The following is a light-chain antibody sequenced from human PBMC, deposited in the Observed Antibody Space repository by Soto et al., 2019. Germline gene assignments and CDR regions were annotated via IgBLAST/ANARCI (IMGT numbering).Light chain of an antibody. V-gene: IGKV4-1*01. CDR1: QSVLYSSKNKNY. Sequence: DIVMTQSPDSLAVSLGERATINCKSSQSVLYSSKNKNYLAWYQQKPGQPPKLLIYWASTRESGVPDRFSGSGSGTDFTLTISSLQAEDGAVYFCQQYYSSPPTFGQGTKLEIK. CDR2: WAS. CDR3: QQYYSSPPT. J-gene: IGKJ2*01.